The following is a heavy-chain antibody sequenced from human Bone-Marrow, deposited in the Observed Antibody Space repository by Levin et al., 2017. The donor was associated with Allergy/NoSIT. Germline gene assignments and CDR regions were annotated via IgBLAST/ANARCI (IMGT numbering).Heavy chain of an antibody. D-gene: IGHD6-13*01. CDR3: ARCLSGSSGPTGYYDYYMDV. V-gene: IGHV4-34*01. CDR1: GGSFSGYY. CDR2: INHSGST. Sequence: SETLSLTCAVYGGSFSGYYWSWIRQPPGKGLEWIGEINHSGSTNYNPSLKSRVTISVDTSKNQFSLKLSSVTAADTAVYYCARCLSGSSGPTGYYDYYMDVWGKGTTVTVSS. J-gene: IGHJ6*03.